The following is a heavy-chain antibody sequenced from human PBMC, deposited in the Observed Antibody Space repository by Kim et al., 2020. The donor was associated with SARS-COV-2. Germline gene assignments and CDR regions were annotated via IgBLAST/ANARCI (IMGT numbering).Heavy chain of an antibody. CDR2: ISAYNGNT. J-gene: IGHJ5*02. CDR1: GYTFTSYG. Sequence: ASVKVSCKASGYTFTSYGISWVRQAPGQGLEWMGWISAYNGNTNYAQKLQGRVTMTTDTSTSTAYMELRSLRSDDTAVYYCARGDKAMAALNWFDPWGQGTLVTVSS. CDR3: ARGDKAMAALNWFDP. V-gene: IGHV1-18*01. D-gene: IGHD6-25*01.